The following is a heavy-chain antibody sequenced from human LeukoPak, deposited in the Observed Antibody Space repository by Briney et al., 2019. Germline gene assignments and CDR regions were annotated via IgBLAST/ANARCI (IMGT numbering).Heavy chain of an antibody. CDR3: AKGSREWELLDAFDI. CDR1: GFTFSSYG. D-gene: IGHD1-26*01. CDR2: ISGSGGRT. V-gene: IGHV3-23*01. Sequence: GGSQRLSCAASGFTFSSYGMSWVRQAPGKGLEWVSGISGSGGRTDYADSVKGRFIISRDNAKNTLFLQMNSLRAEDTAVYYCAKGSREWELLDAFDIWGQGTMATVSS. J-gene: IGHJ3*02.